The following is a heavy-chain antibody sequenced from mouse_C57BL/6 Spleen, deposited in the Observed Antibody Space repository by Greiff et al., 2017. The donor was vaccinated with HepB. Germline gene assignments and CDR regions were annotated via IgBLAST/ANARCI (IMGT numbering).Heavy chain of an antibody. CDR2: IDPENGDT. D-gene: IGHD1-1*01. V-gene: IGHV14-4*01. J-gene: IGHJ3*01. CDR3: TTSYGSPFAY. CDR1: GFNIKDDY. Sequence: DVKLQESGAELVRPGASVKLSCTASGFNIKDDYMHWVKQRPEQGLEWIGWIDPENGDTEYASKFQGKATITADTSSNTAYLQLSSLTSEDTAVYYCTTSYGSPFAYWGQGTLVTVSA.